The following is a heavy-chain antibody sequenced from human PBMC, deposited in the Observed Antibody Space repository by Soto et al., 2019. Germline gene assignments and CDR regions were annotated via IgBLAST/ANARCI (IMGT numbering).Heavy chain of an antibody. CDR2: TYYRSKWYN. J-gene: IGHJ6*02. CDR1: GDSVSSNSAA. Sequence: SQTLSLTCAISGDSVSSNSAAWNWIRQSPSRGLEWLGRTYYRSKWYNDYAVSVKSRITINPDTSKNQFSLQLNSVTPEDTAVYYCARETRPWGSSSFRQGYYYGMDVWGQGTTVTVSS. V-gene: IGHV6-1*01. D-gene: IGHD6-6*01. CDR3: ARETRPWGSSSFRQGYYYGMDV.